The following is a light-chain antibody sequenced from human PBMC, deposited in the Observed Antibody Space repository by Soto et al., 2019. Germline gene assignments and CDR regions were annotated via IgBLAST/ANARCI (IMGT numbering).Light chain of an antibody. CDR1: SSDVGGYNS. Sequence: QSALTQPASVSGSPGQSITISCTGTSSDVGGYNSVSWYRQYPGKAPKLIIFDVTDRPSGISTRFSVSKSGNTASLTISGLQAEDEAVFYCTSYTSSSTTVFGTGTKVTVL. V-gene: IGLV2-14*01. CDR2: DVT. CDR3: TSYTSSSTTV. J-gene: IGLJ1*01.